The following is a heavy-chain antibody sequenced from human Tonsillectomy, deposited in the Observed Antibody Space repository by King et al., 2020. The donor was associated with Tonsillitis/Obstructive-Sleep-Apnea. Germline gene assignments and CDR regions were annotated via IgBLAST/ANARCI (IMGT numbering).Heavy chain of an antibody. J-gene: IGHJ4*02. V-gene: IGHV3-49*04. CDR1: GFTFGDYA. D-gene: IGHD3-3*01. CDR3: TRDRTSNDFWSGYDLDY. CDR2: IRSKAYGGTT. Sequence: VQLMESGGGLVQPGRSLRLSCKASGFTFGDYAMSWVRQAPGKGLEWVGFIRSKAYGGTTDYAASVKGRFTISRDDSKSIAYLQMNSLKTEDTAVYYCTRDRTSNDFWSGYDLDYWGQGTLVTVSS.